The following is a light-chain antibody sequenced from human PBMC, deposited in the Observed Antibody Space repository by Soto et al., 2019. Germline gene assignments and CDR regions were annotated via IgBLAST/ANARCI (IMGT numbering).Light chain of an antibody. J-gene: IGKJ4*01. CDR1: QGIGNT. Sequence: EIVITQSPATLSVSPGEGATLSCRASQGIGNTLAWYQQEPGQTPRLLIYGASTRATGVPARFSGSGSGTDFTLTITSMPSEDFAVYYCQHYANWPLTFGGGTKVDIK. CDR3: QHYANWPLT. V-gene: IGKV3-15*01. CDR2: GAS.